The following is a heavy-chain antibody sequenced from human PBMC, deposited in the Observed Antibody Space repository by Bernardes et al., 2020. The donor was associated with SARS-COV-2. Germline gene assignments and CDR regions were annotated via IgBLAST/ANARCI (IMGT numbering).Heavy chain of an antibody. D-gene: IGHD3-22*01. CDR2: INPNSGAT. CDR3: ATEPYFDASGYYYPGALDV. CDR1: AYTFTAYY. J-gene: IGHJ3*01. V-gene: IGHV1-2*04. Sequence: ASVEVSWKTSAYTFTAYYIHWVRQAPGQGLEWMGWINPNSGATKYAQKFQDWVTMTRDTSVTTAYLEMTRLTSDATAVYYCATEPYFDASGYYYPGALDVWGQGTMVTVSS.